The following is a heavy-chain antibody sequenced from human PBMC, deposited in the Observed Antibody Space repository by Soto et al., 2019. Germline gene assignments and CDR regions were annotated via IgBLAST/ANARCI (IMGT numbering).Heavy chain of an antibody. CDR1: GFTFSSYA. CDR3: VRERSGYSYADS. Sequence: EVPLLDSGGGLVQPGGSLRLSCVASGFTFSSYAMSWVRQAPGKGLGWVSAISGSGANTYYADSVKGRFTISRDNSKNTLYLQMNSLRAEDSAMYYCVRERSGYSYADSWGQGTLVTVSS. J-gene: IGHJ4*02. V-gene: IGHV3-23*01. D-gene: IGHD5-18*01. CDR2: ISGSGANT.